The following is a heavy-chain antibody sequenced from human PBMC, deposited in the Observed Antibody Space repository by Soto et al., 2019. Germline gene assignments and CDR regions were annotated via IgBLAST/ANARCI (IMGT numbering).Heavy chain of an antibody. J-gene: IGHJ4*02. CDR2: IKQDGSEK. D-gene: IGHD4-17*01. CDR3: ARDVDADFRTDFDY. Sequence: PGGSLRLSFAVSGFTVSNYWMSWVRQAPGKGLEWVANIKQDGSEKNYAASARGRFTISRDNAENSVYLEMDSLRAEDTALYYCARDVDADFRTDFDYWGRGTLVTAPQ. V-gene: IGHV3-7*05. CDR1: GFTVSNYW.